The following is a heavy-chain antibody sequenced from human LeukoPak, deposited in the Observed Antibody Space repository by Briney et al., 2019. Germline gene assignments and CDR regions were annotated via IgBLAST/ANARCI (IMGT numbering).Heavy chain of an antibody. Sequence: GGSLRLSCAASGFTFSSYAMNWVRQAPGKGLEWVSGISGSGDSTYYTDSVKGRLTIFRDNFKNTLYLQMNSLRAEDTAVYYCARDRIAVAGTDYWGQGTLVTVSS. D-gene: IGHD6-19*01. CDR1: GFTFSSYA. V-gene: IGHV3-23*01. J-gene: IGHJ4*02. CDR2: ISGSGDST. CDR3: ARDRIAVAGTDY.